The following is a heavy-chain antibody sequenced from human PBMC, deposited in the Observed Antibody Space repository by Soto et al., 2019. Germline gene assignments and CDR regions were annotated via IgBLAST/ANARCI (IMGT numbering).Heavy chain of an antibody. D-gene: IGHD3-10*01. V-gene: IGHV3-23*01. CDR2: IGGRGDNT. Sequence: PGGSLRLSCAASGLTFSNYAMSWVRQAPGKGLEWVSSIGGRGDNTYYADSVEGRFTISRDISKNALYLQMSSLRVDDTAVYYCANYYDAFDIWAQGTMVPVSS. CDR3: ANYYDAFDI. CDR1: GLTFSNYA. J-gene: IGHJ3*02.